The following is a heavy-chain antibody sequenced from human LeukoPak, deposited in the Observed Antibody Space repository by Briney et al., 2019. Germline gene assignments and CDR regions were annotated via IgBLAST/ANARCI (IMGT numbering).Heavy chain of an antibody. D-gene: IGHD3-22*01. CDR3: ARYDSSGYYYYYYGMDV. J-gene: IGHJ6*02. V-gene: IGHV4-30-4*01. CDR2: IYYSGST. Sequence: SETLSLTCTVSGGSISSGDYYWSWIRQPPGKGLEWIGYIYYSGSTYYNPSLKSRVTISVDTSKNQFSLKLSSVTAADTAVYYCARYDSSGYYYYYYGMDVWGQGTTVTVSS. CDR1: GGSISSGDYY.